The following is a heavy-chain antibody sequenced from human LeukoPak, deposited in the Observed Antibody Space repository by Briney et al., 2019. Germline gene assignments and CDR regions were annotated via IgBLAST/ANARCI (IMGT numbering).Heavy chain of an antibody. V-gene: IGHV3-9*01. CDR1: GFTFDDYA. CDR3: ARVGTVSLDDAFDI. Sequence: GGSLRLSCAASGFTFDDYAMHWVRHAPGKGLEWVSGISWSSGSIGYADSVKGRFTISRDNAKNSLYLQMNSLRAEDTALYYCARVGTVSLDDAFDIWGQGTMVTVSS. J-gene: IGHJ3*02. CDR2: ISWSSGSI. D-gene: IGHD4-11*01.